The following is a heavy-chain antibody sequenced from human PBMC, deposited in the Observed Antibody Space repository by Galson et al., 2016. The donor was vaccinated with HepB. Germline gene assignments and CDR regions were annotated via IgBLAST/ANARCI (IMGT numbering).Heavy chain of an antibody. CDR2: INKDGSEK. CDR3: AGGPGWTEDY. V-gene: IGHV3-7*03. Sequence: SLRLSCAASGFTFSSYWMNWVRQAPGKGLQWVANINKDGSEKNYVDSLKGRFTISRDNAKNSLYLQMNSLRAEDTAVYYCAGGPGWTEDYWGQGTLVTVSS. D-gene: IGHD2-15*01. J-gene: IGHJ4*02. CDR1: GFTFSSYW.